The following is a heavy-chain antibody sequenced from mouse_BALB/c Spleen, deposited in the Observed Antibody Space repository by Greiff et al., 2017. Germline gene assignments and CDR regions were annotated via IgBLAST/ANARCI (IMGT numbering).Heavy chain of an antibody. D-gene: IGHD2-14*01. J-gene: IGHJ3*01. CDR2: IDPANGNT. Sequence: VQLQQSGAELVKPGASVKLSCTASGFNIKDTYMHWVKQRPEQGLEWIGRIDPANGNTKYDPKFQGKATITADTSSNTAYLQLSSLTSEDTAVYYCARDYRYDGFAYWGQGTLVTVSA. V-gene: IGHV14-3*02. CDR1: GFNIKDTY. CDR3: ARDYRYDGFAY.